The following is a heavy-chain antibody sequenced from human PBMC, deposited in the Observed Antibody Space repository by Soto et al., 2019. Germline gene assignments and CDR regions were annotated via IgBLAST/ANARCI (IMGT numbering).Heavy chain of an antibody. CDR1: GFTFSSYG. V-gene: IGHV3-30*18. Sequence: QVQLVESGGGVVQPGRSLRLSCAASGFTFSSYGMHWVRQAPGKGLEWVAAISYDGSNKNYVDSVKGRFTISRDNSKNPLYLEIKRLKAEDTAGDYLAKGVEQTLGRLAFDIWGQGALVTVSS. J-gene: IGHJ3*02. CDR2: ISYDGSNK. CDR3: AKGVEQTLGRLAFDI. D-gene: IGHD1-1*01.